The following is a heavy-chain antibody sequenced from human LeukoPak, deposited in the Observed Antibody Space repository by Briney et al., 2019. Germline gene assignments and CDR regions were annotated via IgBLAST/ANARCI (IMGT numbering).Heavy chain of an antibody. CDR2: ISWDGGST. J-gene: IGHJ4*02. CDR3: AKSIGSDAASFDY. V-gene: IGHV3-43*01. D-gene: IGHD2-15*01. Sequence: GGSLRLSCAAPGFTFDDYTMHWVRQAPGKGLEWVSLISWDGGSTYYADSVKGRFTISRDNSKNSLYLQMNSLRTEDTALYYCAKSIGSDAASFDYWGQGTLVTVSS. CDR1: GFTFDDYT.